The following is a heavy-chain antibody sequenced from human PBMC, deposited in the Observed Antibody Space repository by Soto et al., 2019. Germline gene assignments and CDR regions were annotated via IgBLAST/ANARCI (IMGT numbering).Heavy chain of an antibody. CDR1: GGSISSYY. CDR2: IYYSGST. V-gene: IGHV4-59*01. CDR3: AREAAAGLGSLDY. D-gene: IGHD6-13*01. Sequence: PSETLSLTCTVSGGSISSYYWSWIRQPPGKGLEWIGYIYYSGSTNYNPSLKSRVTISVDTSKNQFSLKLSSVTAADTAVYYCAREAAAGLGSLDYWGQGTLVTVSS. J-gene: IGHJ4*02.